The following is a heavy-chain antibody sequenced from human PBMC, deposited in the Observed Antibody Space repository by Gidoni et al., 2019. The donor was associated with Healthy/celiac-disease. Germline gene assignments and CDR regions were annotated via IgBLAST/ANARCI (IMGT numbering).Heavy chain of an antibody. D-gene: IGHD2-15*01. CDR2: MNPNSGNT. CDR1: GYTFTSYD. Sequence: QVQLVPSGAEVKKPGSSVKVSCKASGYTFTSYDINWVRQATGQGLEWMGWMNPNSGNTGYAQKFQGRVTMTRNTSISTAYMELSSLRSEDTAVYYCARGFCSGGSCYSLDWFDPWGQGTLVTVSS. CDR3: ARGFCSGGSCYSLDWFDP. J-gene: IGHJ5*02. V-gene: IGHV1-8*01.